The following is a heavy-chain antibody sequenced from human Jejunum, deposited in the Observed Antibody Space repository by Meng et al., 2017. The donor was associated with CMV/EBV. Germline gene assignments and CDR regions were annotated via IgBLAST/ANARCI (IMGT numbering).Heavy chain of an antibody. CDR3: ARGLGHASNNSHDY. V-gene: IGHV4-59*11. D-gene: IGHD1-1*01. J-gene: IGHJ4*02. Sequence: SGDSPRSHYCSWIRQPPGKGLEWIGYAYYSGSATYNPSLRSRVTISVDMSKNHFSLNLRSVTAADTAMYFCARGLGHASNNSHDYWGQGTLVTVSS. CDR1: GDSPRSHY. CDR2: AYYSGSA.